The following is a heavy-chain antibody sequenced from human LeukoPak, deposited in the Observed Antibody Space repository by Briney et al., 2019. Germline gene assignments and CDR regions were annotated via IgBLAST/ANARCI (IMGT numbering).Heavy chain of an antibody. CDR3: ARGDHLTYYYDSSADY. D-gene: IGHD3-22*01. Sequence: GASVKVSCKASGYTFTGYYMHWVRQAPGQGLEWMGWINPNSGGTNYAQKFQGRVTMTRDTSISTAYMELSRLRSDDTAVYYCARGDHLTYYYDSSADYWGQGPLVTVSS. CDR1: GYTFTGYY. CDR2: INPNSGGT. J-gene: IGHJ4*02. V-gene: IGHV1-2*02.